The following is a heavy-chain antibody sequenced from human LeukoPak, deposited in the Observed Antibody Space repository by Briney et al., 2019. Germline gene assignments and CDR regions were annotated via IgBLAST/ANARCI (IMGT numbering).Heavy chain of an antibody. V-gene: IGHV5-51*01. CDR3: ARHSPTKSQTTEGAFDI. CDR2: IYPGDSDT. J-gene: IGHJ3*02. Sequence: GESLKISCKGSGYSFTSYWIGWVRQMPGKGLEWMGIIYPGDSDTRYSPSFQGQVTISADKSISTAYLQWSSLKASDTAMYYCARHSPTKSQTTEGAFDIWGQGTMVTVSS. D-gene: IGHD2/OR15-2a*01. CDR1: GYSFTSYW.